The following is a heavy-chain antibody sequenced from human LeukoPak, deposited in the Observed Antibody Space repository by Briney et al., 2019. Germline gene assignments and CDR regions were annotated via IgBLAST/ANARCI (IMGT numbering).Heavy chain of an antibody. CDR1: GFTFSDYY. CDR3: ASGYSGGSGSYYTLFFDY. Sequence: PGGSLRLSCAASGFTFSDYYMSWIRQAPGKGLEWVSYISSSGSTIYYADSVKGRFTISRDNAKNSLYLQMNSLRAEDTAVYYCASGYSGGSGSYYTLFFDYWGQGTLVTVSS. J-gene: IGHJ4*02. V-gene: IGHV3-11*01. CDR2: ISSSGSTI. D-gene: IGHD3-10*01.